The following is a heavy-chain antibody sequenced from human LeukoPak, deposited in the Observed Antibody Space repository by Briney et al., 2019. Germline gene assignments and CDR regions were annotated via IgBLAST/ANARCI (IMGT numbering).Heavy chain of an antibody. D-gene: IGHD2-15*01. V-gene: IGHV1-3*01. J-gene: IGHJ4*02. CDR2: INAGNGNT. CDR3: ARVICSGGSCYSFDY. Sequence: GASVKVSCKASEYTFTSYAMHWVRQAPGQRLEWMGWINAGNGNTKYSQKFQGRVTITRDTSASTAYMELSSLRSEDTAVYYCARVICSGGSCYSFDYWGQGTLVTVSS. CDR1: EYTFTSYA.